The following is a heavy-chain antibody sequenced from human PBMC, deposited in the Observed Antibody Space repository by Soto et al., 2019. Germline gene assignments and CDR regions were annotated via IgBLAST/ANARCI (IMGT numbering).Heavy chain of an antibody. CDR1: GFTFSDYY. D-gene: IGHD3-3*01. CDR3: ARDRGGIYDFWSGYSNWFDP. Sequence: GGSLRLSCAASGFTFSDYYMSWIRQAPGKGLEWVSYISSSGSTIYYADSVKGRFTISRDNAKNSLYLQMNSLRAEDTAVYYCARDRGGIYDFWSGYSNWFDPWGQGTLVTVSS. CDR2: ISSSGSTI. J-gene: IGHJ5*02. V-gene: IGHV3-11*01.